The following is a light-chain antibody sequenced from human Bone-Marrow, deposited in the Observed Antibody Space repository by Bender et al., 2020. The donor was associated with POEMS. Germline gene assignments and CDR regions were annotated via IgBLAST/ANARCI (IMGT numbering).Light chain of an antibody. J-gene: IGLJ3*02. V-gene: IGLV2-23*01. CDR3: CSYAGSYRV. Sequence: QSALTQPASVSGSPGQSITISCTGTSSDLGTYNLVSWYQHHPGEAPKVVIYEGTKRPSGVPDRFSGSKSGNTASLTVSGLQAEDEADYYCCSYAGSYRVFGGGTKLTVL. CDR1: SSDLGTYNL. CDR2: EGT.